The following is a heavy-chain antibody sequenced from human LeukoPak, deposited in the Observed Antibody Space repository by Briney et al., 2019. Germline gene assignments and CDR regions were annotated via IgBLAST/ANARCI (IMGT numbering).Heavy chain of an antibody. CDR1: GGSFSGYY. CDR3: ARLYGSGSYYRH. Sequence: SETLSLTCAVYGGSFSGYYWSWIRQPPGKGLEWIGEINHSGSTNYNPSLKSRVIISVDTSKNQFSLKLSSVTAADPAVYYCARLYGSGSYYRHWGQGILVTVSS. D-gene: IGHD3-10*01. J-gene: IGHJ4*02. V-gene: IGHV4-34*01. CDR2: INHSGST.